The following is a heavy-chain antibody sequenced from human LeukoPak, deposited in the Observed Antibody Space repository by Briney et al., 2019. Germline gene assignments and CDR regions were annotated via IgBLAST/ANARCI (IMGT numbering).Heavy chain of an antibody. J-gene: IGHJ4*02. D-gene: IGHD4-17*01. CDR2: TSVNGAVT. V-gene: IGHV3-48*01. CDR3: ARDRDGDEDFDY. CDR1: GFTINDYG. Sequence: GGSLRLSCAFSGFTINDYGVNWVRRAPGKGQEWLSHTSVNGAVTTYADSVKGRFAISSDTAKNSLYLQLNSLTVGDTAMYYCARDRDGDEDFDYWGRGTLVTVSS.